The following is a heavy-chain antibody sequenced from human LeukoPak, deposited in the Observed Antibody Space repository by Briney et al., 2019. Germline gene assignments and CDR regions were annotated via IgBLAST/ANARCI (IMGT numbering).Heavy chain of an antibody. CDR2: INPNSGGT. Sequence: ASVKVSCKVSGYTFIGYYLHWVRQAPGQGLEWMGWINPNSGGTNQAQKFQGRATMTRDTSVSTAYLELHSLRSDDTAVYYCARVKEGYSYGNFDYWGQGTQDTVSS. CDR3: ARVKEGYSYGNFDY. D-gene: IGHD5-18*01. V-gene: IGHV1-2*02. CDR1: GYTFIGYY. J-gene: IGHJ4*02.